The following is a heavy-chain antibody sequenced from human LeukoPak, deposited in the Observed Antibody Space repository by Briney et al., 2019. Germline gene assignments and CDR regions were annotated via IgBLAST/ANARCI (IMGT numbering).Heavy chain of an antibody. J-gene: IGHJ4*02. CDR1: GFTFSDYY. D-gene: IGHD6-13*01. V-gene: IGHV3-11*05. CDR2: ISSTSIYT. Sequence: GGSLRLSCAPSGFTFSDYYMSWIRQAPGKGLEWVSDISSTSIYTNYADSVKGRFTISRDNAKNSLYLQMNSLRAEDTAVYYCAREDGYSSSWYSDYWGQGTLVTVSS. CDR3: AREDGYSSSWYSDY.